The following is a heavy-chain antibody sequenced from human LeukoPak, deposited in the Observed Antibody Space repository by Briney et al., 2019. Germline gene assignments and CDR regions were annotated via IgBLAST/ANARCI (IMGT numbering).Heavy chain of an antibody. Sequence: TSSETLFLTCTVSGDSISSYYWSWIRQPAGKGLDWIGRLHTSGSTNYNPSLKSRVTMSVDTSKNQFSLKLSSVTAADTAVYYCARGYSSGWGNWYFDLWGRGTLVTVSS. CDR3: ARGYSSGWGNWYFDL. CDR2: LHTSGST. D-gene: IGHD6-19*01. J-gene: IGHJ2*01. V-gene: IGHV4-4*07. CDR1: GDSISSYY.